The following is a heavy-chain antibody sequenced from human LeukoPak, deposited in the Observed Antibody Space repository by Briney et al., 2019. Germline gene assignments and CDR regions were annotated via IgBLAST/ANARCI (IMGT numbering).Heavy chain of an antibody. Sequence: SETLSLTCTVSGGSISSYYWSWIRQPPGKGLEWIGYIYYSGSTNYNPSLKSRVTISVDTSKNQFSLKLSSVTAADTAVYYCAREGMATRFDYWGQGTLVTVSS. CDR3: AREGMATRFDY. D-gene: IGHD5-24*01. J-gene: IGHJ4*02. CDR2: IYYSGST. CDR1: GGSISSYY. V-gene: IGHV4-59*01.